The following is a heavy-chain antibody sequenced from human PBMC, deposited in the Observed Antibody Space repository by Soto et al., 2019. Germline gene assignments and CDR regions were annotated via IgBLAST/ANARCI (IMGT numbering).Heavy chain of an antibody. J-gene: IGHJ4*02. CDR1: RFSVSSKY. V-gene: IGHV3-53*01. Sequence: GGSLRLSGAPSRFSVSSKYMTLVLQAPGRGLEWVSVIYVGGTTYYADSGKGRLTSSRDNYKNPLYLKMNSLRAADTAVYYCLPPNGRPGFDFWAQGTLVTVSS. D-gene: IGHD2-8*01. CDR3: LPPNGRPGFDF. CDR2: IYVGGTT.